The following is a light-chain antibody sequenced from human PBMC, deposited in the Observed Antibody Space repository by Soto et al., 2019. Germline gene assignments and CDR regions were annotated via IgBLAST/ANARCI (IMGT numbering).Light chain of an antibody. Sequence: EIVLTQSPGTLSLSPGERVTLSCRASQSVTSTYLAWYQQKPGQAPRLLIYDASTRATGIPARFSGSGSGTDFTLTISSLEPEDFAVYYCLHRSNWPPLTFGGGTKVDIK. CDR2: DAS. CDR1: QSVTSTY. V-gene: IGKV3-11*01. CDR3: LHRSNWPPLT. J-gene: IGKJ4*01.